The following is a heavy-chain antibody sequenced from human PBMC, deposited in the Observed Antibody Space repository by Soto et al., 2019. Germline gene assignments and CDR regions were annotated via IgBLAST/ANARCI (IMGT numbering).Heavy chain of an antibody. D-gene: IGHD6-19*01. Sequence: EVQLLESGGDLVQPGGSLRLSCAASGFTFTNYAMTWVRLAPGRRLEWVSTISSRGDSTYYADSVKGRLTISRDNSKNTLFLQMNSLRAEDTAIYYCAKDRLVRGSYFDSWGQGTLVTVSS. CDR2: ISSRGDST. V-gene: IGHV3-23*01. CDR1: GFTFTNYA. CDR3: AKDRLVRGSYFDS. J-gene: IGHJ4*02.